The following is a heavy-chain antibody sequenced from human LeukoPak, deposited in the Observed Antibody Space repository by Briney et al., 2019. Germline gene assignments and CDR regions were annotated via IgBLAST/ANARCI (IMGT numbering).Heavy chain of an antibody. J-gene: IGHJ3*02. V-gene: IGHV2-5*01. CDR3: AHVENVGLRFLGDAFDI. CDR1: GFSLSTSGVG. D-gene: IGHD3-3*01. CDR2: IYWNDDK. Sequence: ESGPTLVKPTQTLTLTCTFSGFSLSTSGVGVGWIRQPPGKALEWLALIYWNDDKRYSPSLKSRLTITKDTSKNQVVLTMTNMDPVDTATYYCAHVENVGLRFLGDAFDIWGQGRMVTVSS.